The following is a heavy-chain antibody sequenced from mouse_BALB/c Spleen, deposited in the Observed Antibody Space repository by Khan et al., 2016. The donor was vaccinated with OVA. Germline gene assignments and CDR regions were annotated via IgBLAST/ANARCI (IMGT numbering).Heavy chain of an antibody. D-gene: IGHD1-2*01. J-gene: IGHJ3*01. CDR1: GFTFSDYG. CDR3: ARGGGTAPFAY. CDR2: ISDLAYTI. V-gene: IGHV5-15*02. Sequence: EVELVESGGGLVQPGGSRKLSCAASGFTFSDYGMAWVRQAPGKGPEWVAFISDLAYTIYYGDAVTGRFTISRENAKNTLDREMSSLRSEDTAIYYCARGGGTAPFAYWGLGTLVTVSA.